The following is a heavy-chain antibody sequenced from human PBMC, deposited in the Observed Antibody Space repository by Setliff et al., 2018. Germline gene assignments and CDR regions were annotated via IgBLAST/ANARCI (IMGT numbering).Heavy chain of an antibody. V-gene: IGHV3-15*01. Sequence: ETLSLTCAAPELIFSHTWMNWVRQAPGKGLEWVGRIKGQTDGGTTDYAAPVKGRFSISRDDSKNTVYLQMNSLKTEDTAVYYCTTGYISGYYIGHWGLGTLVTVS. D-gene: IGHD6-19*01. CDR2: IKGQTDGGTT. CDR1: ELIFSHTW. CDR3: TTGYISGYYIGH. J-gene: IGHJ4*02.